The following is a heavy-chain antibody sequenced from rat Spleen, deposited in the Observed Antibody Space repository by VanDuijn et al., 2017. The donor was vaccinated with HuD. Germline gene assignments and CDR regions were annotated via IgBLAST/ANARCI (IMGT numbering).Heavy chain of an antibody. D-gene: IGHD1-12*02. Sequence: EVQLVESGGGLVQPGRSLKLSCVASGFTFNNYWMTWIRQAPGKGLEWVASISNTGGTTNYPDSVKGRISISRDNAKSTLYVQLNSLRSEDTATYFCTRGDLGDGSYWLDYWGQGVMVTVSS. CDR3: TRGDLGDGSYWLDY. J-gene: IGHJ2*01. CDR2: ISNTGGTT. CDR1: GFTFNNYW. V-gene: IGHV5-31*01.